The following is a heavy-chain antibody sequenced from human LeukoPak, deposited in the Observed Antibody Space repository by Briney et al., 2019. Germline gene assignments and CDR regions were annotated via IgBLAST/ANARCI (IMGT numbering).Heavy chain of an antibody. D-gene: IGHD3-10*01. CDR2: IYYTGST. CDR1: GGSISSYY. V-gene: IGHV4-59*01. Sequence: SETLSLTCTVSGGSISSYYWSWIRQPPGKGLEWIGYIYYTGSTNYNPSLKSRVTISVDKAKNQFSLKLSSVTAADTAVFYCARGSGGANYFDYWDQGALVTVSS. J-gene: IGHJ4*02. CDR3: ARGSGGANYFDY.